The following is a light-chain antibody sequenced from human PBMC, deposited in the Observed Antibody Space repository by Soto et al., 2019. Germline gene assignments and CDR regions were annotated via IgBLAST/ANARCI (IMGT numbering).Light chain of an antibody. CDR1: QNIGNW. CDR2: ASS. J-gene: IGKJ4*01. V-gene: IGKV1-12*02. Sequence: DIQMTQSPSSVSASVGDRGTITCRASQNIGNWLAWYQQKPGKVPQLLIYASSHLQSGVPSRFSGSRSGPLFSLTISRLQSEDSATYYCQQANIFPFTSGGGTKVDIK. CDR3: QQANIFPFT.